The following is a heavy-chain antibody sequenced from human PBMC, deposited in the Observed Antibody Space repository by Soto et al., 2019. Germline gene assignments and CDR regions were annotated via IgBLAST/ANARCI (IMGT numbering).Heavy chain of an antibody. J-gene: IGHJ6*02. CDR2: ISWDGGST. V-gene: IGHV3-43*01. CDR1: GFTFDDYT. Sequence: GGSLTLSCAASGFTFDDYTMHWVRQAPGKGLEWVSLISWDGGSTYYADSVKGRFTISRDNSKNSLYLQMNSLRTEDTALYYCALISSHYYGSGSYSYYGMDVWGQGTTVTVSS. D-gene: IGHD3-10*01. CDR3: ALISSHYYGSGSYSYYGMDV.